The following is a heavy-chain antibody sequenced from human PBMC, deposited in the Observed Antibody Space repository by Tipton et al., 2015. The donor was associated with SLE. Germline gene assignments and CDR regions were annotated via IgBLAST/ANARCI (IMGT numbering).Heavy chain of an antibody. Sequence: TLSLTCAVYGGSFSGYYWSWIRQPPGKGLEWIGEINHSGSTNYNPSLKSRVTISVDTSKNQFSLKLSSVTAADTAVYYCARGWGFSSSHYYYYGMDVWGQGTTVTVSS. D-gene: IGHD6-6*01. CDR3: ARGWGFSSSHYYYYGMDV. J-gene: IGHJ6*02. CDR1: GGSFSGYY. CDR2: INHSGST. V-gene: IGHV4-34*01.